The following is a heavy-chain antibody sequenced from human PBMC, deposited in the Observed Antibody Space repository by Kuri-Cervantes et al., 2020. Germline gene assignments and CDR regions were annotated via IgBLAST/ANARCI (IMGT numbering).Heavy chain of an antibody. CDR3: TTASGGY. CDR2: IYSGGST. CDR1: GFTFSFYA. V-gene: IGHV3-23*03. J-gene: IGHJ4*02. Sequence: GGSLRLSCAVSGFTFSFYAMSWVRQAPGKGLEWVSVIYSGGSTYYADSVKGRFTISRDDSKNTLYLQMNSLKTEDTAVYYCTTASGGYWGQGTLVTVSS. D-gene: IGHD3-10*01.